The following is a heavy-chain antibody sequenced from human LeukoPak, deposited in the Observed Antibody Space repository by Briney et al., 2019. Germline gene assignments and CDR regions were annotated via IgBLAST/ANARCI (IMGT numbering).Heavy chain of an antibody. Sequence: GSLRLSCAASGFTFTTYAMSWVRKAQGKGLEWVSTISATGGSTYYADSVKGRLTISRDNSKNTLYLQMNSLRAEDTAVYYCAKRGDHFYMDVWGKGATVTVSS. J-gene: IGHJ6*03. CDR2: ISATGGST. D-gene: IGHD2-21*02. CDR3: AKRGDHFYMDV. V-gene: IGHV3-23*01. CDR1: GFTFTTYA.